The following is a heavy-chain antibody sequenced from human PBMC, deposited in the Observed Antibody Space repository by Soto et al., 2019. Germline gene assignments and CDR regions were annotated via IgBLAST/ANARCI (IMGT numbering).Heavy chain of an antibody. CDR2: IYYSGST. CDR3: ASNTSPNTMNFDY. J-gene: IGHJ4*02. CDR1: SGSITSYY. D-gene: IGHD3-3*01. Sequence: SETLSLTCTVSSGSITSYYWSWIRQPPGKGLEWIGNIYYSGSTIYSPSLWSRVTISVDTSKNQFSLKMSSVTAADTAMYYCASNTSPNTMNFDYWGQGTLAT. V-gene: IGHV4-59*01.